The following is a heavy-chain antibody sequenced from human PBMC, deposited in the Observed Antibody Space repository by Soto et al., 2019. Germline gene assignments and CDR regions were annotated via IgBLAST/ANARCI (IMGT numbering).Heavy chain of an antibody. CDR1: GFTFRSYS. CDR3: ARVGRVTAPIDY. J-gene: IGHJ4*02. Sequence: GGSMRLASAASGFTFRSYSMNWVRQAPGKGLEWVSYISSSSSTIYYADSVKGRFTISRDNAKNSLYLQMNSLRDEDTAVYYCARVGRVTAPIDYWGQGTLGTVSA. V-gene: IGHV3-48*02. CDR2: ISSSSSTI. D-gene: IGHD2-21*02.